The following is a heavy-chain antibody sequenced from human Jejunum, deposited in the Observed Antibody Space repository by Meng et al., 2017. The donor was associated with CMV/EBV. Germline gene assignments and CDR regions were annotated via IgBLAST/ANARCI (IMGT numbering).Heavy chain of an antibody. J-gene: IGHJ4*02. V-gene: IGHV3-30-3*01. CDR3: ARTQGHSDSPRAYFDS. D-gene: IGHD3-3*01. Sequence: TFGSYSIHVDRQDPGKGLEWVEVISYAGNNIKYADSLEGRFTISRDNSKNTVYLQMDSLSVEDTAVYYYARTQGHSDSPRAYFDSWGQGTLVTVSS. CDR2: ISYAGNNI. CDR1: TFGSYS.